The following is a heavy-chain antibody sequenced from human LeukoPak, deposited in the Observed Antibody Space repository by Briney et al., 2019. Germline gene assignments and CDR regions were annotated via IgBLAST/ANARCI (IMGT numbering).Heavy chain of an antibody. CDR3: AREQSGTRGWYTVDY. CDR1: GFTFSTYA. D-gene: IGHD6-19*01. J-gene: IGHJ4*02. Sequence: GGSLRLSCAASGFTFSTYAITWVRQGPGKGLEWVSAIRPDGDRTYYANSVRGRFTISGDNSKDTVYLQINGLRVEDTAVYYCAREQSGTRGWYTVDYWGQGTLVTVSS. V-gene: IGHV3-23*01. CDR2: IRPDGDRT.